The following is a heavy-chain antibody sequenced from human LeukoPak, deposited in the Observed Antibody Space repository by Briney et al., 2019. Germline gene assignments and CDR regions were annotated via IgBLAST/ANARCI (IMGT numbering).Heavy chain of an antibody. J-gene: IGHJ3*02. V-gene: IGHV1-69*05. CDR1: GGTFSSYA. CDR3: ARDPDYGDQGNAFDI. D-gene: IGHD4-17*01. Sequence: SVKVSRKASGGTFSSYAISWVRQAPGQGLEWMGRIIPIFGTANYAQKFQGRVTITTDESTSTAYMELSSLRSEDTAVYYCARDPDYGDQGNAFDIWGQGTMVTVSS. CDR2: IIPIFGTA.